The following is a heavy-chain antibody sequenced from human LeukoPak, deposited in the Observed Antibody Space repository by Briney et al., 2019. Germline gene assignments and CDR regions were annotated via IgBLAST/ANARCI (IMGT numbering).Heavy chain of an antibody. CDR2: IYTSGST. J-gene: IGHJ6*03. CDR1: GGSISSYY. V-gene: IGHV4-4*07. CDR3: AREGYYYYMDV. Sequence: SETLSLTCTVSGGSISSYYWSASRQPAGKGRQWIGRIYTSGSTNYNPSLKSRVTISVDTSKNQFSLKLSSVTAADTAVYYCAREGYYYYMDVWGKGTTVTISS.